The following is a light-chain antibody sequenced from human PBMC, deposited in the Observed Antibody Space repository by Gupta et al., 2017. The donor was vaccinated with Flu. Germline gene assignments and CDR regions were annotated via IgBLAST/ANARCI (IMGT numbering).Light chain of an antibody. Sequence: VTPGEPASISCRSSQSLLHSNGYKYLDWYLQKPGQSPQLLIYLGSNRASGVPDRFSGSGSGTDFTLKISRVEAEDVGVYYCMQALQTPLTFGRGTKVEIK. CDR1: QSLLHSNGYKY. CDR3: MQALQTPLT. CDR2: LGS. J-gene: IGKJ4*01. V-gene: IGKV2-28*01.